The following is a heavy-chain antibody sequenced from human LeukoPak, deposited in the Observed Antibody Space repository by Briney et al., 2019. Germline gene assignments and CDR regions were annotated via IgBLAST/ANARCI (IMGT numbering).Heavy chain of an antibody. V-gene: IGHV4-4*07. J-gene: IGHJ3*02. Sequence: PSETLSLTCSVSGGSISSHYWSWIRQPAGKGLEWIGRVHITRGTNYNPSLKSRVTISVDTSKNQFSLKLSSVTAADTAVYYCARRGAGHDAFDIWGQGTMVTVSS. CDR2: VHITRGT. CDR1: GGSISSHY. CDR3: ARRGAGHDAFDI. D-gene: IGHD3-10*01.